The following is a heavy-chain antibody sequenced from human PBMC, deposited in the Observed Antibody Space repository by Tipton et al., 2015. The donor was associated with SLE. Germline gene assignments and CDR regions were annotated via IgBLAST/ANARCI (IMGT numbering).Heavy chain of an antibody. V-gene: IGHV4-59*11. CDR1: GGSLSGHY. CDR3: ARTNWNYVYFDS. D-gene: IGHD1-7*01. J-gene: IGHJ4*02. Sequence: TLSLTCAVSGGSLSGHYWSWIRQPPGKGLEWIGYIYYSGRTNYNSSLKSRVTISVDTSKNQLFLKLTSVTAADTALYYCARTNWNYVYFDSWGQGTLVTVSS. CDR2: IYYSGRT.